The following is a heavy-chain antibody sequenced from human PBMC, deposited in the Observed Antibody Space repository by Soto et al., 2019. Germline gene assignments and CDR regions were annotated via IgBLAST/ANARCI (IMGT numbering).Heavy chain of an antibody. Sequence: EVQLVESGGGLVQPGGSLRLSCAASGFTLSSYWMHWVRQVPGKGLVWVSDINSDGSSTRYADSVKGRFTISRDNAKNTVYLQMSSLRSEDRAVYLCATGNGYAFEIWGQGTMVTVSS. CDR3: ATGNGYAFEI. CDR2: INSDGSST. V-gene: IGHV3-74*01. CDR1: GFTLSSYW. J-gene: IGHJ3*02. D-gene: IGHD2-8*01.